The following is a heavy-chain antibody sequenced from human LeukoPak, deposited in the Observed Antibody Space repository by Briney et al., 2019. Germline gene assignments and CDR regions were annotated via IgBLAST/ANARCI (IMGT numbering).Heavy chain of an antibody. D-gene: IGHD2-15*01. Sequence: PSETLSLTCTVFGGSISSSSYYWGWIRQPPGKGLEWIGSIYYSGSTYYNPSLKSRVTISVDTSKNQFSLKLSSVTAADTAVYYCARRYCSGGSCYNRNAFDIWGQGTMVTVSS. V-gene: IGHV4-39*01. J-gene: IGHJ3*02. CDR2: IYYSGST. CDR3: ARRYCSGGSCYNRNAFDI. CDR1: GGSISSSSYY.